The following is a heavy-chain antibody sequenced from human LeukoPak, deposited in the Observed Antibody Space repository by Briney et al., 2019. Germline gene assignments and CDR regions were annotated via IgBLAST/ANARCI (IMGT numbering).Heavy chain of an antibody. CDR3: ARVSPYYMDV. CDR1: GGSFSTYY. Sequence: PSETLSLSYAIYGGSFSTYYWSWIRQPPGKGLEWIGEINRSGTTNYSPSLKSRVTISVETSKNLFSLKLNSVTAADTAMYYCARVSPYYMDVWGKGTTVTVSS. CDR2: INRSGTT. J-gene: IGHJ6*03. V-gene: IGHV4-34*01.